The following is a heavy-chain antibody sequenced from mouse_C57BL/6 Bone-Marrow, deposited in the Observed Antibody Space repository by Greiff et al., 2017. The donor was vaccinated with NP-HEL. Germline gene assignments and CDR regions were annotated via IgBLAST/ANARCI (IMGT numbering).Heavy chain of an antibody. D-gene: IGHD1-1*01. Sequence: VQLKQSGTVLARPGASVKMSCKTSGYTFTSYWMHWVKQRPGQGLEWIGAIYPGNSDTSYNQKFKGKAKLTAVTSASTAYMELSSLTNEDSAVYYCTRMATVVPYYAMDYWGQGTSVTVSS. J-gene: IGHJ4*01. V-gene: IGHV1-5*01. CDR2: IYPGNSDT. CDR3: TRMATVVPYYAMDY. CDR1: GYTFTSYW.